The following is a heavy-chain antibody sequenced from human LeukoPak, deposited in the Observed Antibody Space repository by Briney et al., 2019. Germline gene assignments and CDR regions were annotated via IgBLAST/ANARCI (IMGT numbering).Heavy chain of an antibody. J-gene: IGHJ4*02. CDR2: INHSGST. CDR1: GFTFSDYY. V-gene: IGHV4-34*01. D-gene: IGHD6-25*01. Sequence: GSLRLSCAASGFTFSDYYMSWIRQAPGKGLEWIGEINHSGSTNYNPSLKSRVTISVDTSKNQFSLKLSSVTAADTAVYYCARRLGYFDYWGQGTLVTVSS. CDR3: ARRLGYFDY.